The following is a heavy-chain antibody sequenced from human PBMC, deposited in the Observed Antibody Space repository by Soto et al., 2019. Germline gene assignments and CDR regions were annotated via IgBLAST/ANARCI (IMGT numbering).Heavy chain of an antibody. V-gene: IGHV3-23*01. D-gene: IGHD3-22*01. Sequence: EHPGGSLRLSCAASGFTFSSYAMSWVRQAPGKGLEWVSAISGSGGSTYYADSVKGRFTISRDNSKNTLYLQMNSLRAEDTAVYYCAKPSLLMIVVPSDAFDIWGQGTMVTVSS. J-gene: IGHJ3*02. CDR2: ISGSGGST. CDR3: AKPSLLMIVVPSDAFDI. CDR1: GFTFSSYA.